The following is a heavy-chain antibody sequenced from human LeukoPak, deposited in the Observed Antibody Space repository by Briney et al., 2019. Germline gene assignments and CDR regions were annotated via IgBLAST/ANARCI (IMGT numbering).Heavy chain of an antibody. CDR1: GYSFTNYW. CDR3: ARHDLTGSYFDF. V-gene: IGHV5-51*01. CDR2: IYPTDSDT. D-gene: IGHD7-27*01. J-gene: IGHJ4*02. Sequence: GESLKISCKGSGYSFTNYWIGWVRQMPGKGLELMGIIYPTDSDTRYRPSFQGQVTMSVDRSTNTAYLQWSSLKASDTAMYYCARHDLTGSYFDFWGQGTLVTVSS.